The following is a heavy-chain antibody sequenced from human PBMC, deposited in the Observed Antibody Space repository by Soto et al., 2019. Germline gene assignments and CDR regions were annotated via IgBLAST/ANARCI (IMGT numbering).Heavy chain of an antibody. Sequence: ASLKVSCKASGYSFTDYHIHWVRQAPGQGLEWLGRINPKSGGTSTAQKFQGWVTMTRDRSISTVYMELTRLRSDDTAVYFCARGHSTDCSNGVCSFFYNHEMDVWGQGTTVTVSS. D-gene: IGHD2-8*01. J-gene: IGHJ6*02. CDR1: GYSFTDYH. CDR3: ARGHSTDCSNGVCSFFYNHEMDV. V-gene: IGHV1-2*04. CDR2: INPKSGGT.